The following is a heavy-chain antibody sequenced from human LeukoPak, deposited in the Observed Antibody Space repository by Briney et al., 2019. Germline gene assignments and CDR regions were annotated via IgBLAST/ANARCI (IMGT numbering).Heavy chain of an antibody. CDR2: FDPEDGET. CDR3: ASPAVVVPAAPLEAFDI. J-gene: IGHJ3*02. CDR1: GYTLTELS. D-gene: IGHD2-2*01. V-gene: IGHV1-24*01. Sequence: ASVTVSCKVSGYTLTELSMHWVRQAPGKGLEWMGGFDPEDGETIYAQKFQGRVTMTEDTSTDTAYMELSSLRSEDTAVYYCASPAVVVPAAPLEAFDIWGQGTMVTVSS.